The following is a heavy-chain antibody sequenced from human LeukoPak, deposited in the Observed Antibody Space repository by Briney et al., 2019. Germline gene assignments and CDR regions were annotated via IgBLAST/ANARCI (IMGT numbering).Heavy chain of an antibody. J-gene: IGHJ4*02. CDR2: VYYSGST. CDR1: GGSISSYY. CDR3: ARAGGESNYGFDY. Sequence: PSETLSLTCTVSGGSISSYYRSWIRQPPGKGLEWIGYVYYSGSTNYNPSLKSRVTISVDTSKNQFSLKLSSVTAADTAVYYCARAGGESNYGFDYWGQGTLVTVSS. V-gene: IGHV4-59*01. D-gene: IGHD4-11*01.